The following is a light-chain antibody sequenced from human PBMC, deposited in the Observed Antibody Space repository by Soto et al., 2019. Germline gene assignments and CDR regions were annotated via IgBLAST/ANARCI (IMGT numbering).Light chain of an antibody. CDR2: DAS. CDR3: QQRSNWPPALT. J-gene: IGKJ4*01. V-gene: IGKV3-11*01. CDR1: QSVSSY. Sequence: EIVLTQSPATLSLSPGERATLSCRASQSVSSYLAWYQQKPGQAPRLLIYDASNRATGIPARFSGSGSGTDFTLTLCSLEPEDFAVYYCQQRSNWPPALTFGGGTKVEIK.